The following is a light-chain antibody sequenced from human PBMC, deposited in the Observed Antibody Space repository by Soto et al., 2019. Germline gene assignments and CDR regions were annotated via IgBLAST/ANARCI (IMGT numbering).Light chain of an antibody. Sequence: QSALTQPASVSGSPGQSITISCTGTSSDVGGYNYVSWYQQHPGKAPKLMIYEVSNRPSGVSNRFSGSKSGNTASLTISGLQAEDEAESYCSSYTSSSTLHVFGPGTKVTVL. J-gene: IGLJ1*01. CDR3: SSYTSSSTLHV. CDR2: EVS. CDR1: SSDVGGYNY. V-gene: IGLV2-14*01.